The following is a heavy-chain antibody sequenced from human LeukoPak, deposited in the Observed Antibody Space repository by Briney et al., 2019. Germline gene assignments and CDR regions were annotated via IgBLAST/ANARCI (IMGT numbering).Heavy chain of an antibody. CDR3: ARTARVSGYFKYYYDY. V-gene: IGHV1-2*02. J-gene: IGHJ4*02. CDR1: GYTFTGYY. CDR2: INPNSGGT. D-gene: IGHD2/OR15-2a*01. Sequence: ASVTVSCKASGYTFTGYYMHWVRQAPGQGLEWMGWINPNSGGTNYAQKFQGRVTMTRDTSISTAYMELRGLRSDDTAVYFCARTARVSGYFKYYYDYWGQGTLVTVSS.